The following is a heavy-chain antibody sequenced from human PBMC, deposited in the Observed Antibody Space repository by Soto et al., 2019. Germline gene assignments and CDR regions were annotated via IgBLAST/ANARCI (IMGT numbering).Heavy chain of an antibody. Sequence: QVQLVQSGAEVKKPGSSVKVSCKASGGTFSSYAISWVRQAPGQGLEWMGGIIPIFGTADYAQKFQGRVTITADESTSTAYIELSSLRSEDTAFYYCASNGFGETYYSGMDVWGQGTTVTVSS. CDR2: IIPIFGTA. V-gene: IGHV1-69*12. D-gene: IGHD3-10*01. J-gene: IGHJ6*02. CDR1: GGTFSSYA. CDR3: ASNGFGETYYSGMDV.